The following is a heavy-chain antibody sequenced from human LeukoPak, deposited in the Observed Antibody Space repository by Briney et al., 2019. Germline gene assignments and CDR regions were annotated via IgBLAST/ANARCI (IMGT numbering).Heavy chain of an antibody. CDR2: IKQDGSEK. Sequence: SGVSLRLSCAASGFTFSGYWMSWVRQAPGKGLEWVANIKQDGSEKYYVDSVKGRLTISRDNAKNSLYLQMNSLRAEDTAVYYCARGTGIAVADFDYWGQGTLVTVSS. J-gene: IGHJ4*02. CDR1: GFTFSGYW. CDR3: ARGTGIAVADFDY. D-gene: IGHD6-19*01. V-gene: IGHV3-7*01.